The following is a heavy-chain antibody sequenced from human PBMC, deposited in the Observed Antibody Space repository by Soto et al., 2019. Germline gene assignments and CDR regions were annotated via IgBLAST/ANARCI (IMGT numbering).Heavy chain of an antibody. CDR2: IIPIFGTA. Sequence: SVKVSCKASGGTFSGYAISWVRQAPGQGLEWMGGIIPIFGTANYAQKFQGRVTITADESTSTAYMELSSLRSEDTAVYYCACPSEHYDFQASYYYGMDVWGQGTTVTVSS. CDR1: GGTFSGYA. CDR3: ACPSEHYDFQASYYYGMDV. J-gene: IGHJ6*02. D-gene: IGHD3-3*01. V-gene: IGHV1-69*13.